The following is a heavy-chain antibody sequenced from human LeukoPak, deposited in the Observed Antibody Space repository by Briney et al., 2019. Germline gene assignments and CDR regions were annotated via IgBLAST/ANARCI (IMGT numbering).Heavy chain of an antibody. V-gene: IGHV4-31*03. CDR1: GGSISSGGYY. J-gene: IGHJ3*02. D-gene: IGHD3-22*01. CDR2: IYYSGST. CDR3: ARVNYYDSSAGAFDI. Sequence: SETLSLTCTVSGGSISSGGYYWSWIRQHPGKGLEWIGYIYYSGSTYYNPSLKSRVTISVDTSKNQFSLKLSSVTAADTAVYYCARVNYYDSSAGAFDIWGQGTMVTVSS.